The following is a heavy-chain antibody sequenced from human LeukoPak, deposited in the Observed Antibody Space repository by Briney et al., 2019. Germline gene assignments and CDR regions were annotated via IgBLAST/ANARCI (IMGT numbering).Heavy chain of an antibody. J-gene: IGHJ4*02. Sequence: GASVKVSCKASGGTFSSYTISWVRQAPGQGLEWMGRIIPILGIANYAQKFQGRVTITADKSTSTAYMELSSLRSEDTAVYYCAKGSYDGNAYYYFDYWGQGALVTASS. CDR1: GGTFSSYT. CDR2: IIPILGIA. CDR3: AKGSYDGNAYYYFDY. D-gene: IGHD3-22*01. V-gene: IGHV1-69*02.